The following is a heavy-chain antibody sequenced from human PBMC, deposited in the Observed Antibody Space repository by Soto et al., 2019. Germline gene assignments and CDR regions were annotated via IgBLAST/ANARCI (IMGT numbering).Heavy chain of an antibody. CDR1: GFTFSSYA. D-gene: IGHD4-4*01. Sequence: PGGSLRLSCAASGFTFSSYAMSWVRQAPGKGLEWVSAISGSGGSTYYADSVKGRFTISRDNSKNTLYLQMNSLRAEDTAVYYCAKTMTTVTDWYPPNYYYYGMDVWGQGTTVTSP. J-gene: IGHJ6*02. CDR2: ISGSGGST. V-gene: IGHV3-23*01. CDR3: AKTMTTVTDWYPPNYYYYGMDV.